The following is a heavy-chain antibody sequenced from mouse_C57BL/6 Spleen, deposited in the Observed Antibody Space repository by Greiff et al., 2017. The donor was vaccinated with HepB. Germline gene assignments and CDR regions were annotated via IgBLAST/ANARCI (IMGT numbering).Heavy chain of an antibody. D-gene: IGHD1-1*01. CDR1: GYTFTSYW. J-gene: IGHJ1*03. CDR3: ARKDYGSRVSWYFDV. CDR2: IDPSDSYT. V-gene: IGHV1-50*01. Sequence: QVQLKQPGAELVKPGASVKLSCKASGYTFTSYWMQWVKQRPGQGLEWIGEIDPSDSYTNYNQKFKGKATLTVDPSSSTAYMQLSSLTSEDSAVYYCARKDYGSRVSWYFDVWGTGTTVTVSS.